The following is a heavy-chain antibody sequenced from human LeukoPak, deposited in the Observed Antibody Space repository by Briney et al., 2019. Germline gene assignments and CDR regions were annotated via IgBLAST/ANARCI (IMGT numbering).Heavy chain of an antibody. V-gene: IGHV3-7*01. D-gene: IGHD5-24*01. Sequence: PGGSLRLSCAGTGFIFSSYWMSWVRQAPGKGLEWVANIKQDGSEKYYLDSVKGRFTISRDNAKDSLYLQMNSLRAEDTAVYYCARDQSRDGYNFWGQGTLVTVSS. CDR2: IKQDGSEK. J-gene: IGHJ4*02. CDR3: ARDQSRDGYNF. CDR1: GFIFSSYW.